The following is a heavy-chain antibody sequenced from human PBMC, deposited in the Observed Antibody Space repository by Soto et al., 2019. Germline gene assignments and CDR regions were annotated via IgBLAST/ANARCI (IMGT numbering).Heavy chain of an antibody. J-gene: IGHJ5*02. Sequence: QVQLVESGGGLVNPGGSLRLSCAASGFTFSDYYMSWIRQAPGKGLEWIAYITYGGAVTYYADSVKGRFTISRDNAKKSLYLQMSSLRVEDTAVYYCAPETSAKKPRNDFDHWGQGNLVTVSS. V-gene: IGHV3-11*01. D-gene: IGHD1-1*01. CDR2: ITYGGAVT. CDR1: GFTFSDYY. CDR3: APETSAKKPRNDFDH.